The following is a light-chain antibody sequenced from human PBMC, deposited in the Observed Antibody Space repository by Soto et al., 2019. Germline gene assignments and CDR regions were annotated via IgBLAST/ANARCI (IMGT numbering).Light chain of an antibody. Sequence: QSVLTQPVSVSGSPGQSITISCTGTSSDVGGYNYVSWYQQHPGKAPKLMIYDVSNRPSGVSNRFSGSKSGNTASLTISGLQAEDEVDYYCSSYTSSSVVVFGGGTKLTVL. V-gene: IGLV2-14*01. CDR2: DVS. CDR1: SSDVGGYNY. J-gene: IGLJ2*01. CDR3: SSYTSSSVVV.